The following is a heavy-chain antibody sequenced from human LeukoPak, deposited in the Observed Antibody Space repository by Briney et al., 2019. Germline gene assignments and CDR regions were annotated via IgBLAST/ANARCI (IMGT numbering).Heavy chain of an antibody. Sequence: GGSLRLSCAASGFTVSSNYMSWVRQAPGKGLEWVSVIYSGGSTYYADPVKGRFTISRDNSKNTLYLQMNSLRAEDTAVYYCARDVYGWYYCYYGMDVWGQGTTVTVSS. CDR3: ARDVYGWYYCYYGMDV. D-gene: IGHD6-19*01. CDR2: IYSGGST. CDR1: GFTVSSNY. J-gene: IGHJ6*02. V-gene: IGHV3-66*01.